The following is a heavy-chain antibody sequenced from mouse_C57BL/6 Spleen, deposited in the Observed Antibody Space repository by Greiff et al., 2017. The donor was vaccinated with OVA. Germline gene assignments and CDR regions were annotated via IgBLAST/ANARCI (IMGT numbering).Heavy chain of an antibody. V-gene: IGHV1-74*01. CDR1: GYTFTSYW. CDR3: AGSGRGYFAD. Sequence: QVQLQQPGPELVKPGASVKVSCKASGYTFTSYWMHWVKQSPGQGLEWIGRINPSAGDTTYNQKFKGKATLTVDKSSSTAYMQLSSLTSEDSAVYYCAGSGRGYFADWGKGTMVTVSA. D-gene: IGHD1-2*01. J-gene: IGHJ1*03. CDR2: INPSAGDT.